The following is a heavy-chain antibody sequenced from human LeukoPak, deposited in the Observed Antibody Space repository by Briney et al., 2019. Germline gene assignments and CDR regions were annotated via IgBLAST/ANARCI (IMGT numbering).Heavy chain of an antibody. CDR1: GFTFSSYG. J-gene: IGHJ5*02. Sequence: GGSLRLSCAASGFTFSSYGMHWVRQAPGKGLEWVAFIRYDGSNKYYADSVKGRFTISRDNSKNTLYLQMNSLRAEDTAVYYCAKGKDDYDSSGSNWFDPWGQGTLATVSS. V-gene: IGHV3-30*02. CDR2: IRYDGSNK. D-gene: IGHD3-22*01. CDR3: AKGKDDYDSSGSNWFDP.